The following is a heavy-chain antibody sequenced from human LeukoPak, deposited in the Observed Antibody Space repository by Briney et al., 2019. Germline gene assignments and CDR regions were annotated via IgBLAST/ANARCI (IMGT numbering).Heavy chain of an antibody. J-gene: IGHJ3*02. Sequence: GESLKISCKGSGYSFTSYWIGWVRQMPGKGLEWMGIIYPGDSDTRYSPSFQGQVTISADKSISTAYLQWSSLKASDTAMYHCARHCDVDTAMVTGAFDIWGQGTMVTVSS. CDR3: ARHCDVDTAMVTGAFDI. V-gene: IGHV5-51*01. D-gene: IGHD5-18*01. CDR2: IYPGDSDT. CDR1: GYSFTSYW.